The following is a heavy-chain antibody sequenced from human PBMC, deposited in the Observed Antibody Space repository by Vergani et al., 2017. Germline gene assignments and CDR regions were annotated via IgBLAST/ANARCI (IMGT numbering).Heavy chain of an antibody. CDR1: GFTFSSYS. CDR2: ISSSSSTI. Sequence: EVQLVESGGGLVQPGGSLRLSCAASGFTFSSYSMNWVRQAPGKGLEWVSYISSSSSTIYYADSVKGRFTIPRDNAKNSLYLQMNSLRAEDTAVYYCARDAGYSSGWYLDWFDPWGQGTLVTVSS. J-gene: IGHJ5*02. CDR3: ARDAGYSSGWYLDWFDP. D-gene: IGHD6-19*01. V-gene: IGHV3-48*01.